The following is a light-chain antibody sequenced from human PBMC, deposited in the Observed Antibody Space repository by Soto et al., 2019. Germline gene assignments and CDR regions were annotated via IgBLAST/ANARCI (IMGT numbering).Light chain of an antibody. CDR2: DVS. CDR3: SSYTSSSTT. J-gene: IGLJ2*01. CDR1: SSDVGGYNY. Sequence: QSVLTQPASVSGSPGQSITISCTGTSSDVGGYNYVSWYQQHPGKAPKLMIYDVSNRPSGVSNRFSGSKSGNTASLTISGLQAEDEADYYCSSYTSSSTTFGGGTKLNVL. V-gene: IGLV2-14*01.